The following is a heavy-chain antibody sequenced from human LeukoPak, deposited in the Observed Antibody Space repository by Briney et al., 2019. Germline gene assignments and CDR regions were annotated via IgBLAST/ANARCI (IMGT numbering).Heavy chain of an antibody. V-gene: IGHV4-34*01. CDR3: ARVARNSWHHQNWFDP. CDR1: GGPFSDYY. CDR2: INHSGST. J-gene: IGHJ5*02. Sequence: SETLSLTCAVYGGPFSDYYWSWIRQPPGKGLEWIGEINHSGSTNYNSSLKSRVSISVDTSKNQFSLKLNSVTAADTAVYYCARVARNSWHHQNWFDPWGQGTLVTAFS. D-gene: IGHD6-13*01.